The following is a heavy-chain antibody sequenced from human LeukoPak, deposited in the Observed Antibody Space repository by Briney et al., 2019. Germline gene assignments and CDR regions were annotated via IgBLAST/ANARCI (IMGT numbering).Heavy chain of an antibody. Sequence: GGSLRLSCAASGFTFSSYSMNWVRQAPGKGLEWVSSISSSSSYIYYADSVKGRFTIYRDNAKNSLYLQMNSLRAEDTAVYYCAREMGIVVVPAGLDPWGQGTLVTVSS. J-gene: IGHJ5*02. V-gene: IGHV3-21*01. CDR3: AREMGIVVVPAGLDP. CDR1: GFTFSSYS. CDR2: ISSSSSYI. D-gene: IGHD2-2*03.